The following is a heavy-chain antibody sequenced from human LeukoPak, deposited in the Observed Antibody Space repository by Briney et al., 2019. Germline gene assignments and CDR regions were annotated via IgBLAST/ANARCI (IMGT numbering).Heavy chain of an antibody. Sequence: PGRSLRLSCAASGFTFSSYAMHWVRQAPGKGLEWVAVISYDGSNKYYADSVKGRFTISRDNSKNTLYLQMNSLRAEDTAVYYCARGSQLLRSGGEWFDPWGQGTLVTVSS. D-gene: IGHD5-24*01. V-gene: IGHV3-30-3*01. J-gene: IGHJ5*02. CDR3: ARGSQLLRSGGEWFDP. CDR2: ISYDGSNK. CDR1: GFTFSSYA.